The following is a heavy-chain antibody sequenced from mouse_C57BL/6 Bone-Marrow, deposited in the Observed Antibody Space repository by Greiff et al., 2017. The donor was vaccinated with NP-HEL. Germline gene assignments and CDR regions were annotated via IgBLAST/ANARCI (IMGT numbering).Heavy chain of an antibody. D-gene: IGHD1-1*02. CDR1: GYAFSSSW. CDR3: ARSRYGYYFDD. J-gene: IGHJ2*01. V-gene: IGHV1-82*01. Sequence: QVQLQQSGPELVKPGASVKISCKASGYAFSSSWMNWVKQRPGKGLEWIGRIYPGDGDTNYNGKFKGKATLTADKSSSTAYMQLSSLTSEDSAVYFCARSRYGYYFDDWGQGTTLTVSS. CDR2: IYPGDGDT.